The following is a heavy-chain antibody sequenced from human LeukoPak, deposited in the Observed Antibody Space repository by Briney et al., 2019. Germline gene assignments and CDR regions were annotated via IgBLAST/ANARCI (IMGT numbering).Heavy chain of an antibody. Sequence: TGGSLRLSCAASGFTFSNHIMHWVRQAPGKGLEWVSFIRFDGTNRHYVDSVKGRFTISRDNPNNMLYLQMSSLKFDDTAVYYCARDAYHSGDLDQWGEGTLVIVSS. D-gene: IGHD3/OR15-3a*01. V-gene: IGHV3-30*02. J-gene: IGHJ4*02. CDR1: GFTFSNHI. CDR3: ARDAYHSGDLDQ. CDR2: IRFDGTNR.